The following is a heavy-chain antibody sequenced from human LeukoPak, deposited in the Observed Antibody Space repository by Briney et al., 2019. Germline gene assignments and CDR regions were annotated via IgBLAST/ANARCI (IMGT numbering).Heavy chain of an antibody. V-gene: IGHV1-2*02. CDR2: INPNTAGT. D-gene: IGHD4-17*01. J-gene: IGHJ6*03. CDR1: GYTFTGYY. Sequence: ASVKVSCKASGYTFTGYYFHWVRQAPGQGLEWMAWINPNTAGTNYAQKFLGRVTLTWDTSISTAYMELNSLTSDDTAVYYCATSDGVYTAGYYYYMRVWGKGTSVTVSS. CDR3: ATSDGVYTAGYYYYMRV.